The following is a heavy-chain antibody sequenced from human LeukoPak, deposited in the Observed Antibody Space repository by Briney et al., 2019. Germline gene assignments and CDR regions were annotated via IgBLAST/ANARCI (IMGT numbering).Heavy chain of an antibody. V-gene: IGHV4-4*07. J-gene: IGHJ5*02. CDR3: ARDKLVVVAGWFDP. CDR1: GGSISSYY. CDR2: IYPSGST. Sequence: SETLSLTCTVSGGSISSYYWSWIRQPAGKGLEWIGRIYPSGSTNYHPSLQSRVTISVDKSKNQFSLKLSSVTAADTAMYFCARDKLVVVAGWFDPWGQGTLVTVSS. D-gene: IGHD3-22*01.